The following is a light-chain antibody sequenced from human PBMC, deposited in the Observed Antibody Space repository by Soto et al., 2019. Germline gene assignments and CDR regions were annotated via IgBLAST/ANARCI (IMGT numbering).Light chain of an antibody. CDR3: QQGSDWPLT. V-gene: IGKV3-11*01. CDR1: QSVSSF. J-gene: IGKJ4*01. CDR2: DAS. Sequence: EIVLTQSPATLPLSPGESATLSCRASQSVSSFLAWFQQKPGQAPGLIMDDASTRATGIPARFSGSGSGTDFTLTISSLEPEDFAVYYCQQGSDWPLTFGGGTKVDIK.